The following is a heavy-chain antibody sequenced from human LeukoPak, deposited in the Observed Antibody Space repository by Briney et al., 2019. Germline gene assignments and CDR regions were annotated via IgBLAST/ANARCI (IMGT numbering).Heavy chain of an antibody. CDR3: ARHPVTDSGNYSFWYFDL. J-gene: IGHJ2*01. CDR2: IYPGDSDT. D-gene: IGHD1-26*01. V-gene: IGHV5-51*01. CDR1: GYSFTSYW. Sequence: GESLEISCKGSGYSFTSYWIGWVRQMPGKGLEWMGIIYPGDSDTRYSPSFQGQVTISVDKSISTAYLQWSSLKASDSATYYCARHPVTDSGNYSFWYFDLWGRGTLVTVSS.